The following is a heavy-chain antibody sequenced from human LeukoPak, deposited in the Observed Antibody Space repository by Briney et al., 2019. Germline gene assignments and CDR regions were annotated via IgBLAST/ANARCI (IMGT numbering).Heavy chain of an antibody. CDR1: GCTFTSYA. J-gene: IGHJ4*02. V-gene: IGHV1-3*01. Sequence: ASVKVSCKASGCTFTSYAMHWVRQAPGQRLEWMGWINAGNGNTKYSQKFQGRVTITRDTSASTAYMELSSLRSEDTAVYYCARGGCSGGSCYSGRYYFDYWGQGTLVTVSS. CDR2: INAGNGNT. D-gene: IGHD2-15*01. CDR3: ARGGCSGGSCYSGRYYFDY.